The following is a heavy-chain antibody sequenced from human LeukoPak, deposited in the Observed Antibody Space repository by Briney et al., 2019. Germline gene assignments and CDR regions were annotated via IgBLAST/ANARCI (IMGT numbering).Heavy chain of an antibody. CDR3: ARGAVVVGAFDI. V-gene: IGHV4-34*01. D-gene: IGHD2-2*01. CDR1: GGSFSGYY. J-gene: IGHJ3*02. CDR2: INHSGST. Sequence: PSETLSLTCAVYGGSFSGYYWSWIRQPPGKGLEWIGEINHSGSTNYNPSLKSRVTISVDTSKNQFSLKLSSVTAADTAVYYCARGAVVVGAFDIWAKGQWSPSLQ.